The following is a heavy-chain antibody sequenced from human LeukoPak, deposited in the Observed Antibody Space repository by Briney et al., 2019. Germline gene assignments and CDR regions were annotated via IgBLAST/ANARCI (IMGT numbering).Heavy chain of an antibody. CDR1: GYTFTGYY. CDR3: ARVRAPGSGSYYNVFGYYYYYMDV. D-gene: IGHD3-10*01. Sequence: ASMKVSCKASGYTFTGYYMHWVRQAPGQGLEWMGWINPNSGGTNYAQKFQGRVTMTRDTSISTAYMELSRLRSDDTAVYYCARVRAPGSGSYYNVFGYYYYYMDVWGKGTTVTISS. J-gene: IGHJ6*03. V-gene: IGHV1-2*02. CDR2: INPNSGGT.